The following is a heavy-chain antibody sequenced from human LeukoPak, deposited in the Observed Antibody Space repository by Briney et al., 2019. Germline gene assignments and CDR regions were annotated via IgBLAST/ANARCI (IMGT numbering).Heavy chain of an antibody. CDR1: GFTFSDYY. CDR3: ARDADNGSGSPIWRPPGYGMDV. V-gene: IGHV3-11*06. J-gene: IGHJ6*02. CDR2: ITSVSYT. Sequence: GGSLRLSCAASGFTFSDYYMNWIRQAPGRGLEWVSYITSVSYTNYADSVKGRFTISRDNAKNSLYLQMNSLRAEDTAVYSCARDADNGSGSPIWRPPGYGMDVWGQGTTVTVSS. D-gene: IGHD3-10*01.